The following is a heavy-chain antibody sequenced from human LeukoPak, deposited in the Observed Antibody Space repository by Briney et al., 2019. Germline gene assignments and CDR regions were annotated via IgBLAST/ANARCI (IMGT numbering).Heavy chain of an antibody. J-gene: IGHJ4*02. Sequence: SETLSLTCAVYGGSFSGYNWSWIRQPPGKGLEWIGEINHSGSTNYNPSLKSRVTISVDTSKNQFSLKLSSVTAADTAVYYCARGPGYGGNSTLDYWGQGTLVTVSS. CDR1: GGSFSGYN. CDR2: INHSGST. V-gene: IGHV4-34*01. D-gene: IGHD4-23*01. CDR3: ARGPGYGGNSTLDY.